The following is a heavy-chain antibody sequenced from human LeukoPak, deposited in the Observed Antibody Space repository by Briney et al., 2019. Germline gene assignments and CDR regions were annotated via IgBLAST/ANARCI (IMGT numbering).Heavy chain of an antibody. J-gene: IGHJ4*02. V-gene: IGHV4-34*01. CDR1: GGSFSGYY. CDR3: ARVRWDCSSTSCRDY. CDR2: INHSGST. Sequence: PETLSLTCAVYGGSFSGYYWSWIRQPPGKGLEWIGEINHSGSTNYNPSLKSRVTISVDTSKNQFSLKLSSVTAADTAVYYCARVRWDCSSTSCRDYWGQGTLVTVSS. D-gene: IGHD2-2*01.